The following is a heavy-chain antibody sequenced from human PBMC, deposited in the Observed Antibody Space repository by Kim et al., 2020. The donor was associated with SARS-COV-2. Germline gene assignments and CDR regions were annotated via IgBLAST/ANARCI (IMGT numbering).Heavy chain of an antibody. Sequence: GGSLRLSCAASGFTFSSYAMSWVRQAPGKGLEWVSAISGSGGSTYYADSVKGRFTISRDNSKNTLYLQMNSLRAEDTAVYYCAKVGAGIGYCTNGVCYRGDYFDYWGQGTLVTVSS. CDR3: AKVGAGIGYCTNGVCYRGDYFDY. D-gene: IGHD2-8*01. J-gene: IGHJ4*02. CDR1: GFTFSSYA. CDR2: ISGSGGST. V-gene: IGHV3-23*01.